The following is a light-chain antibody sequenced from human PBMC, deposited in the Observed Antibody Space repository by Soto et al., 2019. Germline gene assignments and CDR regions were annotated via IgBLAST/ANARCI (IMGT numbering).Light chain of an antibody. Sequence: VLTQPPSVSGAPGQRVTISCTGSSTNIGANYDVHWYQQFPGTAPKLLIYGNNNRPSGVPDRFSGSKSGTSASLATTGLQAEDEADYYCQSFDSSLSVYYVFGTGTKVTVL. J-gene: IGLJ1*01. V-gene: IGLV1-40*01. CDR1: STNIGANYD. CDR2: GNN. CDR3: QSFDSSLSVYYV.